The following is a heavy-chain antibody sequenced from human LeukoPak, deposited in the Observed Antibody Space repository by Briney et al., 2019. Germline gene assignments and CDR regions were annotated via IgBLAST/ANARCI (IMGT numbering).Heavy chain of an antibody. Sequence: ASVKVSCKASGGTFSSYAISWVRQATGQGLEWMGWMNPNSGNTGYAQKFQGRVTMTRNTSISTAYMELSSLRSEDTAVYYCATRIVGATTPDYWGQGTLVTVSS. J-gene: IGHJ4*02. CDR1: GGTFSSYA. CDR3: ATRIVGATTPDY. CDR2: MNPNSGNT. D-gene: IGHD1-26*01. V-gene: IGHV1-8*02.